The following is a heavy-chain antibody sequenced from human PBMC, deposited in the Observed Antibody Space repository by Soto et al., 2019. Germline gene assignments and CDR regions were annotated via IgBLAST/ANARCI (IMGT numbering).Heavy chain of an antibody. Sequence: PGGSLRLSCAASGFTFSGYDMHWVRQAPGKGLEWVAVIWYDGNKKYYADSVKGRFTISRDNSKNTLYLQMNSLRAEDTAVYYCARALQQLEPIDYWGQGTLVTVSS. V-gene: IGHV3-33*01. D-gene: IGHD6-13*01. CDR2: IWYDGNKK. J-gene: IGHJ4*02. CDR3: ARALQQLEPIDY. CDR1: GFTFSGYD.